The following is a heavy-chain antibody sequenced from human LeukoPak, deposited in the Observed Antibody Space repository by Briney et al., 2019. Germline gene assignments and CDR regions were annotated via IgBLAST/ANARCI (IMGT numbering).Heavy chain of an antibody. CDR2: ISAYNGNT. CDR3: ARRNYDHIWGNYGSLYYFDY. V-gene: IGHV1-18*01. CDR1: GYTFTSYA. D-gene: IGHD3-16*01. J-gene: IGHJ4*02. Sequence: ASVKVSCKTSGYTFTSYAISWVRQAPGQGLEWMGWISAYNGNTDYAQKFQGRVTMTTDTSTSTAYMELRSLRSDDTAVYYCARRNYDHIWGNYGSLYYFDYWGQGTLVTASS.